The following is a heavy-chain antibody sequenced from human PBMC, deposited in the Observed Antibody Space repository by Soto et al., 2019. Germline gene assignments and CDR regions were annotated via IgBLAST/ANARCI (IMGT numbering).Heavy chain of an antibody. CDR3: ARDGQLEDWFDP. J-gene: IGHJ5*02. CDR1: GGSISSGGYY. CDR2: IYYSGST. V-gene: IGHV4-31*03. D-gene: IGHD6-6*01. Sequence: PSETLSLTCTVSGGSISSGGYYWSWIRQHPGKGLEWIGYIYYSGSTYYNPSLKSRVTISVDTSKNQFSLKLSSVTAADTAVYYCARDGQLEDWFDPWGQGTLVTVS.